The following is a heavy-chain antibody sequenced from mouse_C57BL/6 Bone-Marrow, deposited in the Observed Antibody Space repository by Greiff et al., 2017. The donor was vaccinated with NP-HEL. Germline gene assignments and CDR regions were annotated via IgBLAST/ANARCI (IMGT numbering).Heavy chain of an antibody. D-gene: IGHD1-1*01. V-gene: IGHV5-17*01. CDR3: ASHYYGSSPVDY. J-gene: IGHJ2*01. CDR2: ISRGSSTI. Sequence: EVQGVESGGGLVKPGGSLKLSCAASGFTFSDYGMHWVRQAPGTGLEWVAYISRGSSTIYYADTVKGRFTISTDNAKNTWCLQMTMLRSENTAMYYCASHYYGSSPVDYWGQGTTLTVSS. CDR1: GFTFSDYG.